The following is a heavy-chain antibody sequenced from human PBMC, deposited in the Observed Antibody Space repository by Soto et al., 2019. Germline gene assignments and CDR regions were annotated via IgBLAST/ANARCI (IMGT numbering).Heavy chain of an antibody. V-gene: IGHV1-2*04. CDR1: GYTFTGYY. CDR3: ARDKRSSSSPLYYYYGMDV. Sequence: ASVKVSCKASGYTFTGYYMHWVRQAPGQGLEWMGWINPNSGGTNYAQKFQGWVTMTRDTSISTAYMELSRLRSDDTAVYYCARDKRSSSSPLYYYYGMDVWGQGTTVTVSS. D-gene: IGHD6-6*01. CDR2: INPNSGGT. J-gene: IGHJ6*02.